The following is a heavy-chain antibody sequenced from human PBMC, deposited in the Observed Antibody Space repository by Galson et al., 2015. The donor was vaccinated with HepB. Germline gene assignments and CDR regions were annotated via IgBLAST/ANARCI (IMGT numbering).Heavy chain of an antibody. V-gene: IGHV3-23*01. Sequence: SLRLSCAASGFTFSSYAMHWVRQAPGKGLEWVSAISGSGGSTYYADSVKGRFTISRDNSKNTLYLQMNSLRAEDTAVYYCAKAVGFLEWLVYFDYWGQGTLVTVSS. CDR1: GFTFSSYA. D-gene: IGHD3-3*01. CDR3: AKAVGFLEWLVYFDY. CDR2: ISGSGGST. J-gene: IGHJ4*02.